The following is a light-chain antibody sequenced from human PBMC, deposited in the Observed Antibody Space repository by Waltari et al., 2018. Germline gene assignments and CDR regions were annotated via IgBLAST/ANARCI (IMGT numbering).Light chain of an antibody. CDR2: WAS. Sequence: DIQMTQSPSSLSASVGDRVTITCRASENVNNYLNWYQQKPGEAPKLLIYWASILQSGVPSRFGGSGSGTDYTFTISSLQSEHVATYYCQHNYGAPITFGGGTKVEIK. J-gene: IGKJ4*01. CDR3: QHNYGAPIT. V-gene: IGKV1-39*01. CDR1: ENVNNY.